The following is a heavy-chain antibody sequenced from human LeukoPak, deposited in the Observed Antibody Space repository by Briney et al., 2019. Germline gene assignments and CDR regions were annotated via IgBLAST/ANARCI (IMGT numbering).Heavy chain of an antibody. D-gene: IGHD6-19*01. CDR1: GFTFSSYS. J-gene: IGHJ6*02. CDR3: ARSPIVVAGTRGWYSGMDV. CDR2: ISSSSSYI. Sequence: PGGSLRLSCAASGFTFSSYSMNWVRQAPGKGLEWVSSISSSSSYIYYADSVKGRFTISRDNAKNSLYLQMNSLRAEDTAVYCCARSPIVVAGTRGWYSGMDVWGQGTTVTVSS. V-gene: IGHV3-21*01.